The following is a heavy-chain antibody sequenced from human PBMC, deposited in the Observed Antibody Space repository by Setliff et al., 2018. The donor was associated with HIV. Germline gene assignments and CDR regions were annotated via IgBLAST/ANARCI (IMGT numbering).Heavy chain of an antibody. CDR3: ARSPSYRSSWEYYFDY. V-gene: IGHV4-4*09. Sequence: SETLSLTCTVSGGSISGYHWNWLRQTPGKGLEWIGYIYTSRGTNYTHSLRTRVIISVDTSNQFSLKLSSVTAADAAVYYCARSPSYRSSWEYYFDYWGQGILVTVSS. J-gene: IGHJ4*02. D-gene: IGHD6-13*01. CDR2: IYTSRGT. CDR1: GGSISGYH.